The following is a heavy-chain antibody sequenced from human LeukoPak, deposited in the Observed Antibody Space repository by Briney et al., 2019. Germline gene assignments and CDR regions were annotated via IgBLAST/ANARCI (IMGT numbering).Heavy chain of an antibody. Sequence: PGGSLRLSCAASGFTFSSYAMSWVRQAPGKGLEWVSAISGSGGSTYYADSAKGRFTISRDNSKNTLYLQMNSLRAEDTAVYYCARDQDCSGGSCYLHDYGDYGVFDYWGQGTLVTVSS. CDR1: GFTFSSYA. V-gene: IGHV3-23*01. J-gene: IGHJ4*02. D-gene: IGHD2-15*01. CDR2: ISGSGGST. CDR3: ARDQDCSGGSCYLHDYGDYGVFDY.